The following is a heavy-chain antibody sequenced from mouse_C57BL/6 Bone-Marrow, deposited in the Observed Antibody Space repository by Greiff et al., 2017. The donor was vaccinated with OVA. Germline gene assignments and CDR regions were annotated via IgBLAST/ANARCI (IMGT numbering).Heavy chain of an antibody. D-gene: IGHD2-1*01. CDR2: IYPGSGST. V-gene: IGHV1-55*01. CDR1: GYTFTSYW. J-gene: IGHJ3*01. CDR3: ARSGGNYLAWFAY. Sequence: QVQLKQPGAELVKPGASVKMSCKASGYTFTSYWITWVKQRPGQGLEWIGDIYPGSGSTNYNEKFKSKATLTVDTSSSTAYMQLSSLTSEDSAVDYCARSGGNYLAWFAYWGQGTLVTVSA.